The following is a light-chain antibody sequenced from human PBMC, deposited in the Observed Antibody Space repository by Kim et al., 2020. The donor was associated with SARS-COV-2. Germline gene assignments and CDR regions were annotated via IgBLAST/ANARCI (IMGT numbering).Light chain of an antibody. CDR2: AYD. V-gene: IGLV1-44*01. CDR1: SSNIGENT. J-gene: IGLJ3*02. Sequence: QSVVTQPPSASATPGQRVTISCSGSSSNIGENTVNWFQQFPGTAPKLLISAYDQRPSGIPDRFSGSKSGTSASLVISGLQSEDEADYYCAVWDDILSSPVFGGGTQLTVL. CDR3: AVWDDILSSPV.